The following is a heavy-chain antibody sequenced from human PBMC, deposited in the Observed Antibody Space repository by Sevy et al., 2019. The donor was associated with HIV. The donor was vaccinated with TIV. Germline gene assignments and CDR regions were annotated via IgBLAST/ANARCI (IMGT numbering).Heavy chain of an antibody. CDR1: GDSVSSSSAA. V-gene: IGHV6-1*01. CDR2: TYYRSKWCS. Sequence: KQSQTLSLTCAISGDSVSSSSAAWNWFRQSPSRGLEWLGRTYYRSKWCSDYEVSVKGRVTINPDTSKNQFSLHLESVTPEETAVYFCARGDELNSYYYGMDVWGQGTTVTVSS. J-gene: IGHJ6*02. CDR3: ARGDELNSYYYGMDV. D-gene: IGHD1-7*01.